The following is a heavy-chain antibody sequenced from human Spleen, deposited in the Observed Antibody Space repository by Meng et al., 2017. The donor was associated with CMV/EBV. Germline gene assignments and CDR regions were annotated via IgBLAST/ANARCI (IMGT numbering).Heavy chain of an antibody. J-gene: IGHJ4*02. Sequence: QVQLVESGAEVKKPGASVKVSCKASGYTFTSYYMHWVRQAPGQGLEWMGWINPSDDTNYAQNFQGRVTMTRDMSINTVYMELSRLTSDDTAVYYCARSSGWSRFDHWGQGTLVTVSS. CDR1: GYTFTSYY. D-gene: IGHD6-19*01. V-gene: IGHV1-2*02. CDR3: ARSSGWSRFDH. CDR2: INPSDDT.